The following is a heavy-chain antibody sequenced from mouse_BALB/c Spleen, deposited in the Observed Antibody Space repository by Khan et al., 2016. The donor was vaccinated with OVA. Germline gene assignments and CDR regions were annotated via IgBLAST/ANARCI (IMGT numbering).Heavy chain of an antibody. V-gene: IGHV3-2*02. CDR1: GYSITSEYA. Sequence: VQLKESGPGLVKPSQSLSLICTVTGYSITSEYAWNWIRQFPGNKLEWMGYISYSGSTNYNPSLKSRISITRDTSKNQFFLQLNSVTSEDTATHYCARKDYYDYDPFPYWGQGTLVTVSA. D-gene: IGHD2-4*01. CDR3: ARKDYYDYDPFPY. J-gene: IGHJ3*01. CDR2: ISYSGST.